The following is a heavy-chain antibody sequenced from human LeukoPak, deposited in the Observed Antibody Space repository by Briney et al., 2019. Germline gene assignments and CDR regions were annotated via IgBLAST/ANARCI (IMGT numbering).Heavy chain of an antibody. Sequence: PGGSLRLSFVASGFTFRSYAMSWVRQAPGKGLAWVAVISYDGSNKYYADSVKGRFTISRDNFKNTLYLQMNSLRAEDTAVHYCARGRLYSSSYNYFDYWGQGTLVTVSS. J-gene: IGHJ4*02. V-gene: IGHV3-30-3*01. CDR3: ARGRLYSSSYNYFDY. D-gene: IGHD6-13*01. CDR2: ISYDGSNK. CDR1: GFTFRSYA.